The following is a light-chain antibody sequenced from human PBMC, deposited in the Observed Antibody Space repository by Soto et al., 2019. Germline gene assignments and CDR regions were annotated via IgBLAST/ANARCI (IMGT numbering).Light chain of an antibody. CDR2: GNS. V-gene: IGLV1-40*01. J-gene: IGLJ3*02. CDR1: SSNIGAGYD. Sequence: QSVLTQPPSVSGAPGQRVTISCTESSSNIGAGYDVHWYQQLPGTAPKLLIYGNSNRPSGVPDRFSGSKSGTSASLAITGLQAEDEADYHCQSYDSSLSGWVFGGGTKVTV. CDR3: QSYDSSLSGWV.